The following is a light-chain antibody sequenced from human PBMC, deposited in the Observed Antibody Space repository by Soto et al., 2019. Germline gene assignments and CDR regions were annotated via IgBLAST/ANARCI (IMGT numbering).Light chain of an antibody. CDR2: DDS. CDR1: NIGGKN. Sequence: SYELTQPPSVSVAPGQTATITCGGNNIGGKNVHWYQQKPGQAPVLVVFDDSARPSGVPERFSGSNSGNTATLTVSRVEAGDEADYYCQVWDSSSYQVVFGGGTQLTVL. V-gene: IGLV3-21*02. J-gene: IGLJ2*01. CDR3: QVWDSSSYQVV.